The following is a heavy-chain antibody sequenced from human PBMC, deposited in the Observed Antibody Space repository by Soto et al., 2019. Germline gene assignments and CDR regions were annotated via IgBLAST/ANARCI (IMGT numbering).Heavy chain of an antibody. Sequence: EVQLVESGGGLVQPGGSLRLSCAASGFTFSSYSMNWVRQAPGKGLEWVSYISSSSSTIYYADSVKGRFTISRDNAKNSLYLQMNSLRAEDTAVYYCARDSSTIFGVVMGASDIWGQGTMVTVSS. D-gene: IGHD3-3*01. CDR2: ISSSSSTI. V-gene: IGHV3-48*01. CDR1: GFTFSSYS. J-gene: IGHJ3*02. CDR3: ARDSSTIFGVVMGASDI.